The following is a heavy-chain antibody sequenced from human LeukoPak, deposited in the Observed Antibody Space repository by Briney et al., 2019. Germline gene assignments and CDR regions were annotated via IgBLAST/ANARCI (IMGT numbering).Heavy chain of an antibody. CDR1: GFSVSSNF. CDR3: STGSGHAFDI. V-gene: IGHV3-66*01. D-gene: IGHD3-10*01. CDR2: IYSGGDT. Sequence: GGSLRLSCAASGFSVSSNFMSWVRQAPGKGLECVSVIYSGGDTYYADSVRGRFTISRDNAKNTLYVQMNSLRAEDTAVYYCSTGSGHAFDIWGRGTMVTVSS. J-gene: IGHJ3*02.